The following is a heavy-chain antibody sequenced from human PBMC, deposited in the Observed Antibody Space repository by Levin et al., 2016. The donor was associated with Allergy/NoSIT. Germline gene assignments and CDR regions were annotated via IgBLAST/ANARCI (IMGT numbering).Heavy chain of an antibody. D-gene: IGHD6-19*01. J-gene: IGHJ4*02. V-gene: IGHV3-23*01. Sequence: GESLKISCAASGFTFSSYAMSWVRQAPGKGLEWVSAISGSGGSTYYADSVKGRFTISRDNSKNTLYLQMNSLRAEDTAVYYCAKDSRPVAGIRGNDYWGQGTLVTVSS. CDR2: ISGSGGST. CDR1: GFTFSSYA. CDR3: AKDSRPVAGIRGNDY.